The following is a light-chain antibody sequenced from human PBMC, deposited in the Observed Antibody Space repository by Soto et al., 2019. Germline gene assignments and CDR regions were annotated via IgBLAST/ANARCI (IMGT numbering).Light chain of an antibody. V-gene: IGKV3-11*01. J-gene: IGKJ2*03. Sequence: EIVLTQSPATLSLSPGERATLSCRASHSVGNSLSWYQQKPGQAPRLLVYDASNRATGIPARFSGSGSGTDFTLTIITLEPEDFAVYYCQQRNNWPPYSFGQGTKVEIK. CDR2: DAS. CDR3: QQRNNWPPYS. CDR1: HSVGNS.